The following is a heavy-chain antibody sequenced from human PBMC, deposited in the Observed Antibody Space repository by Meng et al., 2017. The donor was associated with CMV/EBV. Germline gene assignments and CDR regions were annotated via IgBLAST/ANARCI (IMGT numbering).Heavy chain of an antibody. D-gene: IGHD2-15*01. CDR3: ARGPGGYCSGGSCCPRASVAGRRFDY. CDR2: IHHRGST. Sequence: CSRHPPGKGLDWVGEIHHRGSTHYNPSLTSRVTISAATSKNQFSLKLSSVTAADTAVYYCARGPGGYCSGGSCCPRASVAGRRFDYWGQGTLVTVSS. V-gene: IGHV4-34*01. J-gene: IGHJ4*02.